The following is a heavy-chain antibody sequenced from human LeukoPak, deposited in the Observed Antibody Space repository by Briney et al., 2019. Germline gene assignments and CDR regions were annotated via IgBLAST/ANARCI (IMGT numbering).Heavy chain of an antibody. V-gene: IGHV3-23*01. CDR2: INGSGGST. Sequence: GGSLRLSCAASGFTFSSYAMSWVRQAPGKGLEWVSAINGSGGSTYYADSVKGRFTISRDNSKNTLYLQMNSLRAEDTAVYYCAKSPMYYYDSSGYRKVFDYWDQGTLVTVSS. D-gene: IGHD3-22*01. CDR3: AKSPMYYYDSSGYRKVFDY. J-gene: IGHJ4*02. CDR1: GFTFSSYA.